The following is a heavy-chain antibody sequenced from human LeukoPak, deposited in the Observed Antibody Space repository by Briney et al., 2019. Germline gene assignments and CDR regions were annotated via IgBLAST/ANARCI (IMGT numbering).Heavy chain of an antibody. Sequence: GGSLRLSCAPSGFTFSTYWMIWVRQAPGKGLEYVSHMNADGSTTNYADSVKGRFTISRDNAKNTLYLQMDSLRAEDTAVYYCGRDNHGSVDYRGQGSLVTVSS. CDR3: GRDNHGSVDY. CDR1: GFTFSTYW. V-gene: IGHV3-74*01. J-gene: IGHJ4*02. CDR2: MNADGSTT. D-gene: IGHD3-10*01.